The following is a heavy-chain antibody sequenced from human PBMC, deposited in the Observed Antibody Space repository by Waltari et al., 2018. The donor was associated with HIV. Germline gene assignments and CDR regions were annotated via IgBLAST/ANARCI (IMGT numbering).Heavy chain of an antibody. Sequence: QVRLQQWGTGLLKSSETLSRTCAVYGASFRDYYWNWIRQSPGQGLQWIGEVNDVGGVRYSPSFRSRVSTSMDASKNQFSLNLTSVTAADTAVYYCARGRWRNRGPLPMDVWAPGAMVIVSS. V-gene: IGHV4-34*02. D-gene: IGHD3-10*01. CDR3: ARGRWRNRGPLPMDV. J-gene: IGHJ6*02. CDR2: VNDVGGV. CDR1: GASFRDYY.